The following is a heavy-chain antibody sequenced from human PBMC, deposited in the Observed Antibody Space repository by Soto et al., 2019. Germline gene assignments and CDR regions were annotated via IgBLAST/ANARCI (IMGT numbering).Heavy chain of an antibody. CDR3: ASSTYYYDSSDYKHSWDFDL. V-gene: IGHV3-48*02. D-gene: IGHD3-22*01. CDR1: GFTFSSYS. Sequence: GGSLRLSCAASGFTFSSYSMNWVRQAPGKGLEWVSYISSSSSTIYYADSVKGRFTISRDNAKNSLYLQMNSLRDEDTAVYYCASSTYYYDSSDYKHSWDFDLWARRTLVTVSS. J-gene: IGHJ2*01. CDR2: ISSSSSTI.